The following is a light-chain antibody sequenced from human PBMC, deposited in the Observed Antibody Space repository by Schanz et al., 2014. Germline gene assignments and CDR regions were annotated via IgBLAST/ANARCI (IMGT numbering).Light chain of an antibody. CDR2: EGS. J-gene: IGLJ3*02. CDR3: SSYTGNNTWV. Sequence: QSVLTQPASVSGSPGQSITISCTGTSSDVGSYNLVSWYQHHPGKAPKLMIYEGSKRPSGVSNRFSGSGSGNTASLTISGLQAEDEADYYCSSYTGNNTWVFGGGTKLTVL. V-gene: IGLV2-14*02. CDR1: SSDVGSYNL.